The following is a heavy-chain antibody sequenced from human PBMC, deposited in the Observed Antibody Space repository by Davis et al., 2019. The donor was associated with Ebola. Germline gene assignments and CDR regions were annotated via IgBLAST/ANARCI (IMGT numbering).Heavy chain of an antibody. J-gene: IGHJ6*02. V-gene: IGHV6-1*01. CDR3: ARVLAVAGLWYYYGMDV. CDR2: TYYRSKWYN. Sequence: MPSETLSLTCAISGDSVSSNSAAWNWIRQSPSRGLEWLGRTYYRSKWYNDYAVSVKSRITINPDTSKNQFSLQLNSVTPEDTAVYYCARVLAVAGLWYYYGMDVWGQGTTVTVSS. CDR1: GDSVSSNSAA. D-gene: IGHD6-19*01.